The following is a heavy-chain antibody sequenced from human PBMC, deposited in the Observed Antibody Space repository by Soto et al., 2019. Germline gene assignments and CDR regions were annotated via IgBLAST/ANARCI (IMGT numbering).Heavy chain of an antibody. CDR2: LYYSGIT. D-gene: IGHD1-1*01. J-gene: IGHJ4*02. Sequence: PSETLSLTCTVSGDSISITSYYWVWVRQPPGKGLEWIGSLYYSGITYYNPSLKSRVTIAVDTSKNQFSLKLSSVTAADTAVYYCARQRSDNWYVDNWGQGTLVTVSS. CDR3: ARQRSDNWYVDN. CDR1: GDSISITSYY. V-gene: IGHV4-39*01.